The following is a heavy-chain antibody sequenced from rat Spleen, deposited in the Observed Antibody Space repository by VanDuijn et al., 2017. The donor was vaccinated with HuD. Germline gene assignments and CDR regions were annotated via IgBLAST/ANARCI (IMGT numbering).Heavy chain of an antibody. J-gene: IGHJ2*01. CDR2: ISYADFTP. CDR3: ARPTTGIPFNY. V-gene: IGHV5-29*01. CDR1: GFTFSNYG. Sequence: EVQLVESGGGLVHPGRSLKLSCAASGFTFSNYGMAWVRQAPTKGLEWVTSISYADFTPYYRDSVKGRFTISRDNAKSTLYLQMDSLRSEDTAIYYCARPTTGIPFNYWGQGVMVTVSS. D-gene: IGHD1-9*01.